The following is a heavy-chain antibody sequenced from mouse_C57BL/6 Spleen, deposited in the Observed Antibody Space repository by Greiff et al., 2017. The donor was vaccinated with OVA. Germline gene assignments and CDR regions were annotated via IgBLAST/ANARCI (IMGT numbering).Heavy chain of an antibody. J-gene: IGHJ1*03. V-gene: IGHV1-80*01. Sequence: QVQLKQSGAELVKPGASVKISCKASGYAFSSYWMNWVKQRPGKGLEWIGQIYPGDGDTNYNGKFKGKATLTADKSSSTAYMQLSSLTSEDTAVYYCARSSGYDWYFDVWGTGTTVTVSS. D-gene: IGHD2-2*01. CDR2: IYPGDGDT. CDR3: ARSSGYDWYFDV. CDR1: GYAFSSYW.